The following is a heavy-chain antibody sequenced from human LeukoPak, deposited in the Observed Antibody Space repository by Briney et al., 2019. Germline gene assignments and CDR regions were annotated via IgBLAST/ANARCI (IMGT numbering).Heavy chain of an antibody. CDR2: ISGSGGST. D-gene: IGHD6-6*01. Sequence: GGSLRLSCAASGFTFSSYAMSWVRQAPGKGLEWVSAISGSGGSTYYADSVKGRFTISRDNSKNTLYLQMNSLRAEDTAVYYCAKASLEYSSSYYFDYWGQGTLVTVSS. CDR1: GFTFSSYA. J-gene: IGHJ4*02. V-gene: IGHV3-23*01. CDR3: AKASLEYSSSYYFDY.